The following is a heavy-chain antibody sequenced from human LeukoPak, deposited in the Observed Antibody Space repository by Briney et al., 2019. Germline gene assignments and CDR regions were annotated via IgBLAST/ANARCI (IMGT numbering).Heavy chain of an antibody. Sequence: GGSLRLSCAASGFTFSSYWMHWVRQAPGKGLVWVSRIKSDGSTNYADSVKGRFTISRDNAKNTVSLQMNSLRAEDTAVFYCAKGIVSGGRVYFDYWGQGSLVTVSS. V-gene: IGHV3-74*01. D-gene: IGHD2-15*01. CDR3: AKGIVSGGRVYFDY. CDR2: IKSDGST. J-gene: IGHJ4*02. CDR1: GFTFSSYW.